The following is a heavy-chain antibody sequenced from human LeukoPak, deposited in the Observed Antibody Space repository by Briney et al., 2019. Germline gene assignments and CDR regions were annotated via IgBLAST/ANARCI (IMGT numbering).Heavy chain of an antibody. D-gene: IGHD3-9*01. CDR3: ARSAVLRYFDWLLNGYYYYYMDV. J-gene: IGHJ6*03. CDR2: INHSGST. CDR1: GGSFSGYY. Sequence: NPSETLSLTCAVYGGSFSGYYWSWIRQPPGKGLEWIGEINHSGSTNYNPSLKSRVTISVDTSKNQFSLKLSSVTAADTAVYYCARSAVLRYFDWLLNGYYYYYMDVWGKGTTVTVSS. V-gene: IGHV4-34*01.